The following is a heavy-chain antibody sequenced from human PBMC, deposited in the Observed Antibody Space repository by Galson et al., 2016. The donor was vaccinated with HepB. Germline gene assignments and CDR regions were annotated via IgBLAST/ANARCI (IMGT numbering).Heavy chain of an antibody. CDR1: GFPFADFT. CDR2: INWDGGGK. CDR3: AKAYNSSGGLDY. V-gene: IGHV3-43*01. J-gene: IGHJ4*02. Sequence: SLRLSCAASGFPFADFTMHWVRQALGKGLQWVSLINWDGGGKYYAASVKGRFTISRDNSKNSLYLHMNSLTTEDTAFYYCAKAYNSSGGLDYWGQGTLVTVSS. D-gene: IGHD3-22*01.